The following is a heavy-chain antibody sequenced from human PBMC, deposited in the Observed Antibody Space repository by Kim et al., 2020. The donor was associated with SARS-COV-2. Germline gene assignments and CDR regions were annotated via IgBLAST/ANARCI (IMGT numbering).Heavy chain of an antibody. J-gene: IGHJ4*02. CDR3: ARQVVGSRLRFDY. V-gene: IGHV5-51*01. Sequence: GESLKISCKGSGYSFTSYWIVWVRQMPGKSLEWMGIIYPGDSDTRYSPSFQGQVTISADKSISTAYLQWSSLKASDTAMYYCARQVVGSRLRFDYWGQGTLVTVSS. CDR2: IYPGDSDT. D-gene: IGHD2-15*01. CDR1: GYSFTSYW.